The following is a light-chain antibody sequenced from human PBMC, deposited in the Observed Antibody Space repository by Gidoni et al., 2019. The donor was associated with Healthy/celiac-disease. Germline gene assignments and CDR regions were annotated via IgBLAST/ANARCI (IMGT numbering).Light chain of an antibody. V-gene: IGKV1-33*01. CDR2: DAS. Sequence: DIQMTQSPSSLSASVGDRVTITCQASQDISNYLNWYQQKPGKAPKLLIYDASNLETGVPSRFSGSGSGTDFTFTISSLQPEDIATYYCQQYDAWATFGHXTKVDIK. CDR1: QDISNY. CDR3: QQYDAWAT. J-gene: IGKJ3*01.